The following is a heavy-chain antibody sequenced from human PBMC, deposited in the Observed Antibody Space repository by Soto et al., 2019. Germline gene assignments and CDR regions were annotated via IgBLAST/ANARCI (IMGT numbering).Heavy chain of an antibody. Sequence: QAQLVESGGGLVQPGGSLRLSCEASGFTFSDYYMTWIRQAPGKGLEWVAYINSRGTTIYSADSVKGRFTISRDNAKNSLYLQMGSLRAADTAVYYCARFSSMAAPFDFWGQGTLVTVSS. CDR2: INSRGTTI. CDR1: GFTFSDYY. D-gene: IGHD6-6*01. CDR3: ARFSSMAAPFDF. J-gene: IGHJ4*02. V-gene: IGHV3-11*01.